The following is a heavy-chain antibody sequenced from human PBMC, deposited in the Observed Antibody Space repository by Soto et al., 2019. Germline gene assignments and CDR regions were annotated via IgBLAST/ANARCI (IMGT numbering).Heavy chain of an antibody. V-gene: IGHV1-2*02. CDR1: GYTFSDYY. J-gene: IGHJ4*02. Sequence: ASVKVSCKASGYTFSDYYIHWVRQAPGQGLEWMGWINPHSGGTKYAPKFEGGVTMTRDTPITKASMDLRRLRSGDTAVYYCASDPSTAKPEGFDFWGQGTLVTVSS. CDR3: ASDPSTAKPEGFDF. D-gene: IGHD2-21*02. CDR2: INPHSGGT.